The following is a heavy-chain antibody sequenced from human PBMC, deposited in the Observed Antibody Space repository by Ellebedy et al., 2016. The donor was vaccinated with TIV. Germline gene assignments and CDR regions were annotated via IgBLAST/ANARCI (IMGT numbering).Heavy chain of an antibody. Sequence: GGSLRLSXAASRFTFSSFGLHWVRQAPGKGPEWVAIISSDGTNKYYADSVRGRFTISRDNSKNTLYLQMDSLRVEDTALYYCAKDESDGELPRPFDYWGQGTLVTVSS. V-gene: IGHV3-30*18. CDR3: AKDESDGELPRPFDY. CDR2: ISSDGTNK. CDR1: RFTFSSFG. J-gene: IGHJ4*02. D-gene: IGHD1-26*01.